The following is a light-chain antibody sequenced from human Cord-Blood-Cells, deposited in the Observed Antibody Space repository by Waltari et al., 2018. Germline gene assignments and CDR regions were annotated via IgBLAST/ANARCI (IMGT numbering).Light chain of an antibody. V-gene: IGKV4-1*01. CDR3: QQYYSTPLT. CDR2: WAS. Sequence: DILMTQSPDSLAVSVGERVTINCKSSQSVLYSSNNKNYLAWYQQKPGQPPKLLIYWASTRESGVPDRFSGSGSGTDFTLTIGSLQAEDVAVYYCQQYYSTPLTFGPGTKVDIK. CDR1: QSVLYSSNNKNY. J-gene: IGKJ3*01.